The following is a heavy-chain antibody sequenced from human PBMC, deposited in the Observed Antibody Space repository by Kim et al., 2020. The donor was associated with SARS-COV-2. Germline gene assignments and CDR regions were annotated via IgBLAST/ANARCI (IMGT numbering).Heavy chain of an antibody. CDR2: INSDGSST. V-gene: IGHV3-74*01. J-gene: IGHJ4*02. CDR1: GFTFSSYW. Sequence: GGCLRLSCAASGFTFSSYWMHWVRQAPGKGLVWVSRINSDGSSTSYAESVKGRFTISRDNSYNTLYLQMNSLRAEDTAVYYCALLASTREFDYWGQGTLVTVSS. CDR3: ALLASTREFDY. D-gene: IGHD2-21*01.